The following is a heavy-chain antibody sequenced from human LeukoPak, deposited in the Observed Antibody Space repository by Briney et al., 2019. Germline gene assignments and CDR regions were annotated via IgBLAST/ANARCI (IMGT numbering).Heavy chain of an antibody. D-gene: IGHD6-13*01. V-gene: IGHV1-46*01. CDR3: ARDGNRAAAWGFYYYYYMDV. Sequence: GASVKVSCKASGYTFTSYYMHWVRQAPGQGLEWMGIINPSGGSTSYAQKFQGRVTMTRDMSTSTVYMELSSLRSEDTAVYYCARDGNRAAAWGFYYYYYMDVWGKGTTVTVSS. J-gene: IGHJ6*03. CDR2: INPSGGST. CDR1: GYTFTSYY.